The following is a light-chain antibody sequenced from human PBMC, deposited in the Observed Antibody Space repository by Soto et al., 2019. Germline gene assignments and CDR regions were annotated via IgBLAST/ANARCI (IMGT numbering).Light chain of an antibody. Sequence: DVVMTQSPLSLPVTLGQTASISCRSSQSLVYNDGNTYLDRFQQRPGQSPRRLIYKVSNRDSGVPDRFSGSGSGTDFTLKISRVEAEDVGVYYCMQGTHWPLTFGGGTKVHIK. CDR3: MQGTHWPLT. V-gene: IGKV2-30*01. CDR2: KVS. J-gene: IGKJ4*01. CDR1: QSLVYNDGNTY.